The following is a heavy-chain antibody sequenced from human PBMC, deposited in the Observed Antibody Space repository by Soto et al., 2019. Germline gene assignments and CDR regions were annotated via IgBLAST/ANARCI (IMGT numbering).Heavy chain of an antibody. D-gene: IGHD1-26*01. V-gene: IGHV1-58*01. CDR2: IVVGSGNT. CDR3: AAGRDYYYYYGMDV. CDR1: GFTFTSSA. Sequence: SVKVSCKASGFTFTSSAVQWVRQARGQRLEWIGWIVVGSGNTNYAQKFQERVTITRDMSTSTAYMELSSLRSEDTAVHYCAAGRDYYYYYGMDVWGQGTTVTVSS. J-gene: IGHJ6*02.